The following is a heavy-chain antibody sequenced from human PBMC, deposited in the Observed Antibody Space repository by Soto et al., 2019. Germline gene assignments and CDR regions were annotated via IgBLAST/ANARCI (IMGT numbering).Heavy chain of an antibody. D-gene: IGHD3-10*02. V-gene: IGHV3-23*01. CDR3: AKGGIKTVCSYDY. CDR1: GVTFNSYA. J-gene: IGHJ4*02. Sequence: EVPLLESGGGFVQPGVSLRLSCAASGVTFNSYAMRCDRQAPGKGLEWVSAISGSGGSTYYADSWKARYTSSRDNSKNTLYSKRNSLEAEVTAVYYCAKGGIKTVCSYDYWGQGTRVTVSS. CDR2: ISGSGGST.